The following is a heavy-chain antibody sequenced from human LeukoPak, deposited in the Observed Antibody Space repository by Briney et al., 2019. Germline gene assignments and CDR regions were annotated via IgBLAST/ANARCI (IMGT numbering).Heavy chain of an antibody. V-gene: IGHV3-7*01. CDR1: GFTFSSYW. D-gene: IGHD6-19*01. CDR2: INQDGGEK. CDR3: ATDVGSGWQRLDCFHV. Sequence: GGSLRLSCAASGFTFSSYWMTWVRQAPGKGLEWVANINQDGGEKYYVDSVKGRFTISRDNAKNSLYLQMHSPRAEDTAVYYCATDVGSGWQRLDCFHVWGQGTMVTVSS. J-gene: IGHJ3*01.